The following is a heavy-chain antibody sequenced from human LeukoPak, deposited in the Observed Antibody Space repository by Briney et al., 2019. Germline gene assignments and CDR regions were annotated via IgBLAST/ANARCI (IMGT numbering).Heavy chain of an antibody. CDR1: GGSISSYY. CDR2: VYYSGST. CDR3: ARGHPWQHLPESAFDY. J-gene: IGHJ4*02. Sequence: SETLSLTCTVSGGSISSYYWSWIRQPPGKGLEWIGYVYYSGSTNYKSSLKSRVSISVDTSKNQFSLKLSSVTAADTAVYYCARGHPWQHLPESAFDYWGQGTLVTVSS. V-gene: IGHV4-59*01.